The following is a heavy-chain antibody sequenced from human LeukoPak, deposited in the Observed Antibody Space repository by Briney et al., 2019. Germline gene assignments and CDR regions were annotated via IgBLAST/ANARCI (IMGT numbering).Heavy chain of an antibody. V-gene: IGHV3-33*01. J-gene: IGHJ3*01. Sequence: PGGSLRLSCAASGFTFSTYGMHWVRQAPGKGLEWVTVIWHDGSHKDYADSVKGRFTISRDNSKNTPYLQMNDLRAEDTAVYFCVRGWGSNVYASAFDVWGQGTMVTVSS. CDR2: IWHDGSHK. CDR1: GFTFSTYG. CDR3: VRGWGSNVYASAFDV. D-gene: IGHD3-16*01.